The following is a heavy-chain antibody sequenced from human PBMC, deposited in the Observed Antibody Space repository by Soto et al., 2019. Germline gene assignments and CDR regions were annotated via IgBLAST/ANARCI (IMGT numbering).Heavy chain of an antibody. Sequence: LRLSCAASGFTFSNAWMSWVRQAPGKGLEWVGRIKSKTDGGTTDYAAPVKGRFTISKSASKETLYLQMNTLRVEDTGIYYCAKASSWYYYSSMDVWGRGTAVTVSS. V-gene: IGHV3-15*01. D-gene: IGHD3-16*01. CDR2: IKSKTDGGTT. CDR1: GFTFSNAW. J-gene: IGHJ6*02. CDR3: AKASSWYYYSSMDV.